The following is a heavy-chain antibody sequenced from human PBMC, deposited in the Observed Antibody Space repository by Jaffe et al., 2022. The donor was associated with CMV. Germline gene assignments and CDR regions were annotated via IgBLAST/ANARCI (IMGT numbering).Heavy chain of an antibody. CDR3: ARARVRGVIIIFDY. D-gene: IGHD3-10*01. CDR2: IWYDGSNK. J-gene: IGHJ4*02. CDR1: GFTFSSYG. Sequence: QVQLVESGGGVVQPGRSLRLSCAASGFTFSSYGMHWVRQAPGKGLEWVAVIWYDGSNKYYADSVKGRFTISRDNSKNTLYLQMNSLRAEDTAVYYCARARVRGVIIIFDYWGQGTLVTVSS. V-gene: IGHV3-33*08.